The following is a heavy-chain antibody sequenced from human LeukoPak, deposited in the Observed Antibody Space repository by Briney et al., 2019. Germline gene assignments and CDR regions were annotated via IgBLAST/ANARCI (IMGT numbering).Heavy chain of an antibody. D-gene: IGHD3-10*01. Sequence: ASVKISCKVSGYTFTDYYMHWVQQAPGKGLEWMGLVDPEDGETIYAEKFQGRVTITADTSTDAAYMELSSLRSEGTAVYYCATKSTWFGELRTYPFDYWGQGTLVTVSS. CDR2: VDPEDGET. CDR1: GYTFTDYY. V-gene: IGHV1-69-2*01. CDR3: ATKSTWFGELRTYPFDY. J-gene: IGHJ4*02.